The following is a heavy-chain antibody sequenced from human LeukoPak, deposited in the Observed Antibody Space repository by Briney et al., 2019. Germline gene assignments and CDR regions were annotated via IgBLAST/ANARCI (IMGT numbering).Heavy chain of an antibody. Sequence: NPSETLSLTCSVSGDSISGNYWNWIRQPAGKGLEWIGRIYPSANVYYNPSLKSRVTVSLDASRNQFSLNMRSVTAADTAVYYCARGLSPTSYYYYMDVWGKGTTVTVSS. CDR3: ARGLSPTSYYYYMDV. D-gene: IGHD2/OR15-2a*01. V-gene: IGHV4-4*07. J-gene: IGHJ6*03. CDR2: IYPSANV. CDR1: GDSISGNY.